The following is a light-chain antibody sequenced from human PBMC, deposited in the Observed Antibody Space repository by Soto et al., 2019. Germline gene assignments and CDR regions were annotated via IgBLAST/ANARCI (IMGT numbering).Light chain of an antibody. CDR3: QQYNNWHPWT. V-gene: IGKV3-15*01. J-gene: IGKJ1*01. Sequence: ILMTQSPATLSVSPGERATLSCRASQIVSNNLAWYQQKPGQAPRLLIYDASTRATGIPARFSGSGSGTEFTLTISGLQSEDFAVYYCQQYNNWHPWTFGQGTKVEIK. CDR2: DAS. CDR1: QIVSNN.